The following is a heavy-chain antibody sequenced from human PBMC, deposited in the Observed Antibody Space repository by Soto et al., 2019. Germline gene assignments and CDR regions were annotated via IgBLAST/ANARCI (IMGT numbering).Heavy chain of an antibody. CDR1: GYSFTDYY. J-gene: IGHJ3*01. CDR2: INPKSGDT. V-gene: IGHV1-2*02. CDR3: ARDRGYYYGSKRIPIYAFDF. Sequence: QVQVVQSGAEVKKPGASVKVSCKASGYSFTDYYINWVRQAPGQGLEWMGWINPKSGDTNYAQACQGRVTMTRDTSISAAYMELRSLRSDDTAVYFCARDRGYYYGSKRIPIYAFDFWGQGTMVTVSS. D-gene: IGHD3-10*01.